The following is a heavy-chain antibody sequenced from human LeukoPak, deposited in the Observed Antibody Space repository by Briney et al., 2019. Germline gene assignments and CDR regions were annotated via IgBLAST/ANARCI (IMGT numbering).Heavy chain of an antibody. CDR3: ARIRYWFDY. CDR1: GFTFSSYW. V-gene: IGHV3-74*01. J-gene: IGHJ5*01. Sequence: PGGSLRLSCAVSGFTFSSYWMHWVRQAPGKGLVWVSRISPDGSNTTYADSVKGRFTISRDNAKNTLYLQMNSLRAEDTAVYYCARIRYWFDYWGQGTLVTVSS. CDR2: ISPDGSNT.